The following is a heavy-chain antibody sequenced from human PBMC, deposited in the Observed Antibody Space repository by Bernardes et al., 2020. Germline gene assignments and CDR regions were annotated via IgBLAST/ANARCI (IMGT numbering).Heavy chain of an antibody. CDR3: ARDRRSSGWYDWFDP. CDR2: INAGNGNT. CDR1: GYTFTSYA. J-gene: IGHJ5*02. Sequence: ASVKVSCKASGYTFTSYAIHWVRQAPGQRLEWMGWINAGNGNTKYSQKFQGRVTITRDTSASTAYMELSSLRSEDTAVYYCARDRRSSGWYDWFDPWGQGILVTVSS. V-gene: IGHV1-3*01. D-gene: IGHD6-19*01.